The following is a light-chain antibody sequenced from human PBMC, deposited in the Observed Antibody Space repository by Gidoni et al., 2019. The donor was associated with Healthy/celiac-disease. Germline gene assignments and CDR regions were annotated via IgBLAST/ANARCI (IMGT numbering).Light chain of an antibody. CDR3: QQSYSTPLT. CDR1: QSISSY. V-gene: IGKV1-39*01. CDR2: AAS. J-gene: IGKJ4*01. Sequence: VGDRVTITCRASQSISSYLNWYQQKPGKAPKLLIYAASSLQSGVPSRFSGSGSGTDFTLTISSLQPEDFATYYCQQSYSTPLTFGGGTKVEIK.